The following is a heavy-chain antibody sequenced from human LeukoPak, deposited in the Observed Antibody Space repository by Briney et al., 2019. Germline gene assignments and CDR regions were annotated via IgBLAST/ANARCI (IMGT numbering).Heavy chain of an antibody. D-gene: IGHD4-11*01. J-gene: IGHJ4*02. Sequence: GGSLRLSCAASGFTFDDYGMSWVRHAPGKGLEWVSGINWNGGSTGYADSVKGRFTISRDNAKNSLYLQMNSLRAEDTALCYCARPHYSIEYYFDYWGQGTLVTVSS. CDR1: GFTFDDYG. CDR3: ARPHYSIEYYFDY. V-gene: IGHV3-20*04. CDR2: INWNGGST.